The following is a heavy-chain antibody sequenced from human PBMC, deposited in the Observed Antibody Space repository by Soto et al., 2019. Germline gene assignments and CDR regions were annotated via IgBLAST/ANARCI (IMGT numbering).Heavy chain of an antibody. D-gene: IGHD4-4*01. CDR3: ARDGPTSDYSNYSHYYYGMDV. Sequence: ASVNVSCKASGYTFTSYGISWVRQAPGQGLEWMGWISAYNGNTNYAQKLQGRVTMTTDTSTSTAYMELRSLRSDDTAVYYCARDGPTSDYSNYSHYYYGMDVWGQGTTVTVSS. V-gene: IGHV1-18*01. J-gene: IGHJ6*02. CDR2: ISAYNGNT. CDR1: GYTFTSYG.